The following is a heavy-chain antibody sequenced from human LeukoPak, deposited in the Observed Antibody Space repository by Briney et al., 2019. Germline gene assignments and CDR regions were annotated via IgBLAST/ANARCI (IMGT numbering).Heavy chain of an antibody. V-gene: IGHV3-48*04. CDR3: AREGGETVARYPRSYYFDY. CDR2: ISSSSSTI. J-gene: IGHJ4*02. Sequence: PGGSLRLSCAASGFTFSSYSMNWVRQAPGKGLEWVSYISSSSSTIYYADSVKGRFTISRDNAKNSLYLQMNSLRAEDTAVYYCAREGGETVARYPRSYYFDYWGQGTLVTVSS. D-gene: IGHD2-21*01. CDR1: GFTFSSYS.